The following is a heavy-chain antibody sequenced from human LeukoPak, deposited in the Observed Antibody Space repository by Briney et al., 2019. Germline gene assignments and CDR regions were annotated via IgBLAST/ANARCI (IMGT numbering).Heavy chain of an antibody. CDR1: GGSFSGYY. CDR2: INHSGST. V-gene: IGHV4-34*01. D-gene: IGHD4-17*01. J-gene: IGHJ4*02. CDR3: ARGYVRGQYGDYLFDY. Sequence: PSETLSLTCAVYGGSFSGYYWSWIRQPPGKGLEWIGEINHSGSTNYNPSLKSRVTISVDTSKNQFSLKLSSVTAADTAVYYCARGYVRGQYGDYLFDYWGQGTLVTVSS.